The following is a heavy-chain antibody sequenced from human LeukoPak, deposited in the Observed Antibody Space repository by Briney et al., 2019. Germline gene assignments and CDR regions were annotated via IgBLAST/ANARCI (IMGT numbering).Heavy chain of an antibody. CDR2: IYPPHADT. V-gene: IGHV5-51*01. J-gene: IGHJ3*02. CDR3: ARRTAGIALAKAFDI. D-gene: IGHD6-13*01. Sequence: GEPLTSSGKLSAYSAIRYLISCLRHMPATALDRMGLIYPPHADTRYSPSFQVQVTILGEKSISTAYLQWSSLKASDTAMYYCARRTAGIALAKAFDIWGQGTMVSVSS. CDR1: AYSAIRYL.